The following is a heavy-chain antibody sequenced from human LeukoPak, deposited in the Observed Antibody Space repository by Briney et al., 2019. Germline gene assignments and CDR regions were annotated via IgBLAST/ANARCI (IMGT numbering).Heavy chain of an antibody. V-gene: IGHV4-59*12. D-gene: IGHD6-13*01. J-gene: IGHJ4*02. CDR1: GGSINNYY. CDR2: IYYNGNT. CDR3: ARDSGIAAAGTVGVIDY. Sequence: SETLSLTCTLSGGSINNYYWSWIRQPPGKGLEWIGYIYYNGNTNYNPSLKSRVTISVDTSKNQFSLKLSSVTAADTAVYYCARDSGIAAAGTVGVIDYWGQGTLVTVSS.